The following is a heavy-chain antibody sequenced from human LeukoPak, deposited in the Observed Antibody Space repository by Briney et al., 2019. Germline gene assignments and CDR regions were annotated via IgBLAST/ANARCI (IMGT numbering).Heavy chain of an antibody. CDR2: IYYSGST. J-gene: IGHJ3*02. CDR3: ARELSGSGRRAFDI. V-gene: IGHV4-30-4*01. Sequence: PSETLSLTCTVSGGSISSGDYYWSWIRRPPGKGLEWIGYIYYSGSTYYNPSLKSRVTISVDTSKNQFSMKLSSVTAADTAVYYCARELSGSGRRAFDIWGQGTMVTVSS. D-gene: IGHD2-15*01. CDR1: GGSISSGDYY.